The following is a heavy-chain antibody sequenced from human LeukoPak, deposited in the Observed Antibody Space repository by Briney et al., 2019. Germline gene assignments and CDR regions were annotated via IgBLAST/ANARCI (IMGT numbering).Heavy chain of an antibody. V-gene: IGHV4-31*03. D-gene: IGHD6-19*01. CDR1: GGSISSGGYY. CDR3: ARSGQGGWYSLHFDY. CDR2: IYYSGST. Sequence: RASETLSLTCTVSGGSISSGGYYWSWIRQHPGKGLEWIGYIYYSGSTYYNPSLKSRVTISVDTSKNQFSLKLSSVTAADTAVYYCARSGQGGWYSLHFDYWGQGTLVTVSS. J-gene: IGHJ4*02.